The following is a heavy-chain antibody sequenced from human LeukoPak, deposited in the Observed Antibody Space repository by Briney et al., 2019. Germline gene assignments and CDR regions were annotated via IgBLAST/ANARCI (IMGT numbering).Heavy chain of an antibody. CDR3: ARGKFYDILTGYYTRWFDP. J-gene: IGHJ5*02. CDR2: MNPNSGNT. D-gene: IGHD3-9*01. Sequence: ASVKVSCKASGYTFTSYDINWVRQATGQGLDWMGWMNPNSGNTGYAQKFQGRVTMTRNTSISTAYMELSSLRSEDTAVYYCARGKFYDILTGYYTRWFDPWGQGTLVTVSS. CDR1: GYTFTSYD. V-gene: IGHV1-8*01.